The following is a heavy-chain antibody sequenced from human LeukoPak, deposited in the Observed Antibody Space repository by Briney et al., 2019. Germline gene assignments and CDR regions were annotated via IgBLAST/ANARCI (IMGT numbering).Heavy chain of an antibody. CDR3: ARDPGPGTWFDP. CDR1: GGSFSGYY. D-gene: IGHD1-1*01. V-gene: IGHV4-34*01. CDR2: INHSGST. J-gene: IGHJ5*02. Sequence: PSETLSLTCAVHGGSFSGYYWSWIRQPPGKGLEWIGEINHSGSTNYNPSLKSRVTISVDTSKNQFSLKLSSVTAADTAVYYCARDPGPGTWFDPWGQGTLVTVSS.